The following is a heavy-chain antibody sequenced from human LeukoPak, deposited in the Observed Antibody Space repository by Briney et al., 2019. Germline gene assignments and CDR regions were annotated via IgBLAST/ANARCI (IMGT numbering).Heavy chain of an antibody. CDR3: ASSSSWHAFDY. D-gene: IGHD6-13*01. CDR1: GGPISSYY. J-gene: IGHJ4*02. Sequence: SETLSLTCTVSGGPISSYYWSWIRQPAGKGPEWIGRIYTSGSTNYNPSLKSRVTMSVDTSKNQFSLKLSSVTAADTAVYYCASSSSWHAFDYWGQGTLVTVSS. V-gene: IGHV4-4*07. CDR2: IYTSGST.